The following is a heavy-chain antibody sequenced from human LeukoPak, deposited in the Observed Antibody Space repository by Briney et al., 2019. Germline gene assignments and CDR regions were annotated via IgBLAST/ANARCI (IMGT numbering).Heavy chain of an antibody. V-gene: IGHV3-9*03. CDR1: GFTFDDYA. D-gene: IGHD3-22*01. CDR3: AAQSYYDSSGYDAFDI. J-gene: IGHJ3*02. Sequence: GGSLRLSCAASGFTFDDYAMHWVRQAPGKGLEWVSGISWNSGSIGYADSVKGRFTISRDNAKNSLYLQMNSLRAEDMALYYCAAQSYYDSSGYDAFDIWGQGTMVTVSS. CDR2: ISWNSGSI.